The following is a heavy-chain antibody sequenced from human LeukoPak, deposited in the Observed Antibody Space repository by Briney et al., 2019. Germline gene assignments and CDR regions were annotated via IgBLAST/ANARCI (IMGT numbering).Heavy chain of an antibody. Sequence: ASVKVSCKASGYTFTGYYMHWVRQAPGQGLEWMGWINPNSGGTNDAQKFQGRVTMTRDTSISTAYMEMSRLRSDDTAVYYCARVSGSSPEYFQHWGQGTLVTVSS. CDR1: GYTFTGYY. D-gene: IGHD1-26*01. CDR3: ARVSGSSPEYFQH. CDR2: INPNSGGT. J-gene: IGHJ1*01. V-gene: IGHV1-2*02.